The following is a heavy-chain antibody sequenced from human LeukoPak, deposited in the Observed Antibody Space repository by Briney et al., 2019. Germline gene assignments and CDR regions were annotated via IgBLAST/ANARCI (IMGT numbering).Heavy chain of an antibody. D-gene: IGHD3-10*01. CDR1: GFTFNNAW. CDR2: ISSSGSTI. Sequence: GGSLRLSCAASGFTFNNAWVSWVRQAPGKGLEWVSYISSSGSTIHYADSVKGRFTISRDNAKKSLYLQMNSLRAEDTAVYYCARDLVVRGRWSWFDPWGQGTLVTVSS. J-gene: IGHJ5*02. V-gene: IGHV3-11*04. CDR3: ARDLVVRGRWSWFDP.